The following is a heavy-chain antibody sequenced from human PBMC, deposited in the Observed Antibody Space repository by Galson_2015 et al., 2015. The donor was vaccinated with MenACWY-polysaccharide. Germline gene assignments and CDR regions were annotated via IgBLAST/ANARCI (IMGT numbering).Heavy chain of an antibody. CDR3: ARNAASGLDY. CDR2: INPSGDST. J-gene: IGHJ4*01. D-gene: IGHD3-10*01. V-gene: IGHV1-46*01. CDR1: GYTFTNYY. Sequence: SVKVSCKASGYTFTNYYIHWVRQAPGQGLEWLGFINPSGDSTSYAQKFQGRVTMTRDTSTGTVYVDLSSLRSEDTAVYYCARNAASGLDYWGHGTLVTVSS.